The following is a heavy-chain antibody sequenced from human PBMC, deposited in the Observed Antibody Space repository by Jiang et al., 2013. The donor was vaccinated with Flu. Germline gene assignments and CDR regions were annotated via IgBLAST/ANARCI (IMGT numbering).Heavy chain of an antibody. V-gene: IGHV3-48*03. CDR2: ISSSGTTI. CDR3: AASLGNDY. J-gene: IGHJ4*02. D-gene: IGHD4-23*01. Sequence: PGKGLEWISYISSSGTTIYYADSVKGRFTISRDNAKNSLYLQMNSLRAEDTAVYYCAASLGNDYWGQGTLVTVSS.